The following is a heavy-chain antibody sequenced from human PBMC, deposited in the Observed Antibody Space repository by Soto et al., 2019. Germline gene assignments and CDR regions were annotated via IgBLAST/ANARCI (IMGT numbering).Heavy chain of an antibody. CDR3: ARASEDRRGYWGGAFDI. Sequence: ASVKVSCKASGYTFTSYAMHWVRQAPGQRFEWMGWINAGNGNTKYSQKFQGRVTITRDTSASTAYMELSSLRSEDTAVYYCARASEDRRGYWGGAFDIWGQGTMVTVSS. D-gene: IGHD3-22*01. V-gene: IGHV1-3*01. J-gene: IGHJ3*02. CDR2: INAGNGNT. CDR1: GYTFTSYA.